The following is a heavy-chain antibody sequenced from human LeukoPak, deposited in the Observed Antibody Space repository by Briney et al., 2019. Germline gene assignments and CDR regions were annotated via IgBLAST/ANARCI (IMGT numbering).Heavy chain of an antibody. Sequence: PSETLSLTCTVSGGSISSSSYYWGWIRQPPGKGLEWIGSIYYSGSTYYNPSLKSRVTISADTSKNQFSLKLSSVTAADTAVYYCARPAGSGYSSGWYSDWFDPWGQGTLVTVSS. V-gene: IGHV4-39*01. CDR2: IYYSGST. CDR1: GGSISSSSYY. D-gene: IGHD6-19*01. CDR3: ARPAGSGYSSGWYSDWFDP. J-gene: IGHJ5*02.